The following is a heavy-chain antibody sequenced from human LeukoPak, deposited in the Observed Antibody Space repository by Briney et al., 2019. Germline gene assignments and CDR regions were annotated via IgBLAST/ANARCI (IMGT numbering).Heavy chain of an antibody. CDR2: VTHSGNT. D-gene: IGHD3-9*01. V-gene: IGHV4-61*01. CDR3: VREHDWGDFDF. J-gene: IGHJ4*02. Sequence: PSETLSLTCTVSGGFVIRGSYYWTWIRQPPGKGLEWIGYVTHSGNTNYNPSLESRVTISKNTSKNQFSLNLSSVTAADTAVYYCVREHDWGDFDFWGQGTLVTVSS. CDR1: GGFVIRGSYY.